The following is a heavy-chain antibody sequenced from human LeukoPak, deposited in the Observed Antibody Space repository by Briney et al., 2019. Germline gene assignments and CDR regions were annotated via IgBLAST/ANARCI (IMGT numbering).Heavy chain of an antibody. CDR1: GGSISSYY. V-gene: IGHV4-59*01. J-gene: IGHJ4*02. CDR3: ASTSYYGSGSYVY. Sequence: PSETLSLTCTVSGGSISSYYWNWIRQPPGEGLEWIGYIYYSGSTNYIPSLKSRVTISVDTSKNQLSLKLSSVTAADTAVYYCASTSYYGSGSYVYWGQGTLVTVSS. CDR2: IYYSGST. D-gene: IGHD3-10*01.